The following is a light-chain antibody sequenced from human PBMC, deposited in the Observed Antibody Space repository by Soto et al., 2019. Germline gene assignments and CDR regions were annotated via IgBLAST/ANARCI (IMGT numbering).Light chain of an antibody. J-gene: IGKJ1*01. Sequence: EIVLTQSPATLSLSPGARAPLSCRASPSVTNYLAWYQQKPGQPPRLLIYGAFNRAAGIPARFSGSGSGTDFTLTISRLEPEDFAVYYCQQYGSSRTFGQGTKVDIK. CDR1: PSVTNY. CDR3: QQYGSSRT. V-gene: IGKV3-20*01. CDR2: GAF.